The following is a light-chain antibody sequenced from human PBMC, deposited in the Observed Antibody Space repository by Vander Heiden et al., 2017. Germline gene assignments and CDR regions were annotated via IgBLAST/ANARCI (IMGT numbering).Light chain of an antibody. J-gene: IGLJ1*01. CDR1: SSNIGEGYD. CDR3: QSFDSSLSAYV. CDR2: HNN. Sequence: HSVLTQPPSVSGAPGQQVTNSCTGSSSNIGEGYDVQWYQQLPGAVPKLLIYHNNNRPSGVPDRFSVADSGTSASLAITGLQAEDEADYYCQSFDSSLSAYVFGPGTTVTVL. V-gene: IGLV1-40*01.